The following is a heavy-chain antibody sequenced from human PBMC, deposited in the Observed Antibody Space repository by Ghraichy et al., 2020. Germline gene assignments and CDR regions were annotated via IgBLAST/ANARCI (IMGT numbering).Heavy chain of an antibody. V-gene: IGHV1-69*04. CDR2: IIPILGIA. D-gene: IGHD2-2*01. Sequence: SVKVSCKASGGTFSSYAISWVRQAPGQGLEWMGRIIPILGIANYAQKFQGRVTITADKSTSTAYMELSSLRSEDTAVYYCAREQKSAAMPRFDPWGQGTLVTVSS. CDR1: GGTFSSYA. CDR3: AREQKSAAMPRFDP. J-gene: IGHJ5*02.